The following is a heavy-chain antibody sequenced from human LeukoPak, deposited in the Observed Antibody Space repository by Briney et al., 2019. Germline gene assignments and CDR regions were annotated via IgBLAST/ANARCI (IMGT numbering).Heavy chain of an antibody. CDR1: GYTFTSYD. CDR2: MNPYSGNT. D-gene: IGHD2-15*01. J-gene: IGHJ4*02. V-gene: IGHV1-8*01. Sequence: ASVKVSCKASGYTFTSYDINWVRQATGQGLEWMGWMNPYSGNTGYAQKFQGRVTMTRNTSISTAYMELSSLRSEDTAVYYCARSIGYCSGGSCPTTVGYWGQGTLVTVSS. CDR3: ARSIGYCSGGSCPTTVGY.